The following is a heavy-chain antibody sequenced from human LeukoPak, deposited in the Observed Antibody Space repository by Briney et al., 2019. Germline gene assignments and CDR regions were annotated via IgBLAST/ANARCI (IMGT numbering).Heavy chain of an antibody. D-gene: IGHD2-15*01. Sequence: GGSLRLSCAASGFTVSSNYMSWVRQAPGKGLEWVSVIYSGGSTYYADSVKGRFTISRDNSKNTLYLQMNSLRAEDTAGYYCARVGGRWYDYNWFDPWGQGTLVTVSS. CDR3: ARVGGRWYDYNWFDP. CDR1: GFTVSSNY. CDR2: IYSGGST. V-gene: IGHV3-53*01. J-gene: IGHJ5*02.